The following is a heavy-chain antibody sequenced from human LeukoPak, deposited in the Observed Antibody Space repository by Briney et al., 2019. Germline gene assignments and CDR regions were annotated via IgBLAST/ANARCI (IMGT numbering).Heavy chain of an antibody. Sequence: GGSLRLSCAASGFTFDDYGMSWVRQAPGKGLEWVSGINWNGGSTGYADSVKGRFTISRDDAKNSLYLQMNSLRAEDTALYYCARERYSGYYGYYFDYWGQGTLVTVSS. D-gene: IGHD3-22*01. CDR3: ARERYSGYYGYYFDY. CDR2: INWNGGST. J-gene: IGHJ4*02. V-gene: IGHV3-20*04. CDR1: GFTFDDYG.